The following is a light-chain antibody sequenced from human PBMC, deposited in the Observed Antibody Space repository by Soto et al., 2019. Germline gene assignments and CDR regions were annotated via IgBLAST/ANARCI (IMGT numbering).Light chain of an antibody. Sequence: EIVMTHSPGTLSVSPGERATLSFSSSQSVSSNLAWYQQKPGQSPRLLIYGASTRTTGIPARFSGSGSGTEFTLTISSLQSEDFAVYYCQQYNNWPLTFGGGTKVDNK. CDR2: GAS. V-gene: IGKV3-15*01. CDR1: QSVSSN. J-gene: IGKJ4*01. CDR3: QQYNNWPLT.